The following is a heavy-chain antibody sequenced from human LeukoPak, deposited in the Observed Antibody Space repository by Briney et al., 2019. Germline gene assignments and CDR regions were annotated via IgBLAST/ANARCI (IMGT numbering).Heavy chain of an antibody. J-gene: IGHJ4*01. CDR3: ARDRETYSYTPGSVPFGR. CDR1: GFTFSSYW. V-gene: IGHV3-7*03. CDR2: IKQDGSEK. D-gene: IGHD2-15*01. Sequence: GGSLRLSCAASGFTFSSYWMSWVRQAPGKGLEWVANIKQDGSEKYYVDCVKGRFPSSRDNATNSLYLQMNSLRSEDTAVYYCARDRETYSYTPGSVPFGRWGQRTLVTAAS.